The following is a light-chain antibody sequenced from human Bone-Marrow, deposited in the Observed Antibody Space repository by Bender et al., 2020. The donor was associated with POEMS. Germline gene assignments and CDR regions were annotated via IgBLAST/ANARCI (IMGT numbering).Light chain of an antibody. CDR3: SSYTSSHTYV. CDR1: SSDIGGYNY. Sequence: QSALTQPRSVSGSPGQSITISCTGTSSDIGGYNYVSWYQQHPGKAPKLMIYDVTNRPSGVSNRFSGSKSGNTASLTISGLQAEDEADYYCSSYTSSHTYVFGSGTKVTVL. V-gene: IGLV2-14*03. CDR2: DVT. J-gene: IGLJ1*01.